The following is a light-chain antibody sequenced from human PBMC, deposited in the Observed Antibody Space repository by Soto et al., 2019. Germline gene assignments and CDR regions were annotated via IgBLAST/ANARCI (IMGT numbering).Light chain of an antibody. CDR3: HQYHFTTGT. CDR1: QNILHRTDNKRS. CDR2: WAS. V-gene: IGKV4-1*01. Sequence: DIVLTQSPDSLPVSLGERATINCNSIQNILHRTDNKRSLAWYQQRAGQPPKLLIFWASTRQSGVPDRFRGTGSGTDFTITISSLKAEDVEIYLCHQYHFTTGTFGQGTKVDIK. J-gene: IGKJ1*01.